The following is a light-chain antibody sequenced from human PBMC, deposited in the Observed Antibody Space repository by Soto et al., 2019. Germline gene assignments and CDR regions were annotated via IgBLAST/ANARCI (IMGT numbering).Light chain of an antibody. CDR1: HSVGST. V-gene: IGKV3-11*01. CDR2: DAS. Sequence: EIVLTQSPGTLSLSPGERATLSFRAIHSVGSTLAWYQQKPGPAPRLLIYDASNRATGIPARFSGSGSGTDFTLTISSLEPEDFAVYYCQQRSNWPPITFGQGTRLEIK. J-gene: IGKJ5*01. CDR3: QQRSNWPPIT.